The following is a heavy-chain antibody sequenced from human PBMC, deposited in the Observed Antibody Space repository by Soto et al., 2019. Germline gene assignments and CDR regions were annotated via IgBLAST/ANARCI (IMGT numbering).Heavy chain of an antibody. CDR1: GFTFSSFG. V-gene: IGHV3-30*18. Sequence: QVQLVESGGGVVQPGRSLRLSCEGSGFTFSSFGMHWVRQAPGKGLEWVAVISYDGSNQYYADSVRGRFTISRDNFKNTLYLQMNNLRAEDTAIYYCAKDMSANIAVVVSATPYNWFGPWGQGTLVTVSS. CDR2: ISYDGSNQ. D-gene: IGHD2-15*01. CDR3: AKDMSANIAVVVSATPYNWFGP. J-gene: IGHJ5*02.